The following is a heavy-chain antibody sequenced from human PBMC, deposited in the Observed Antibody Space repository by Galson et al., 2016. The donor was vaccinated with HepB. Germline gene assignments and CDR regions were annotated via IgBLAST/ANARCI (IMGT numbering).Heavy chain of an antibody. J-gene: IGHJ6*02. CDR2: ISSSASNT. D-gene: IGHD5-18*01. V-gene: IGHV3-30*06. CDR3: AKGRYIYGAGSYGFDV. CDR1: GYTFSSYG. Sequence: SLRLSCTGSGYTFSSYGIHWVRQAPGKGLEWVGLISSSASNTYYAHYFQGRFTISRDNSKNTLYLQISSLRADDTALYYCAKGRYIYGAGSYGFDVWGQGTTVTVSS.